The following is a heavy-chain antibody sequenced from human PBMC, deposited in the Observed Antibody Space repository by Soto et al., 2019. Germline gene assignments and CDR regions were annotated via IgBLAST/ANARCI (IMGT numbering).Heavy chain of an antibody. J-gene: IGHJ5*02. CDR3: AKDVGFQQLLFVFDT. Sequence: QVQLVQSGAEVKKPGSSVLVSCKSAGGTFSNFGFSWVRQAPGQGREWMGGIIPIFASSNYAQKFQGRLTITADESTSTAYMDLSSLRSEDTAVYFCAKDVGFQQLLFVFDTWGQGTLVTVSS. D-gene: IGHD6-13*01. CDR2: IIPIFASS. CDR1: GGTFSNFG. V-gene: IGHV1-69*01.